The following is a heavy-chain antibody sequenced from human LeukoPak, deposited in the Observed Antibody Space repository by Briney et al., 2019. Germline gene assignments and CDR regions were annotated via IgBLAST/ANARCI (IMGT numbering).Heavy chain of an antibody. J-gene: IGHJ4*02. D-gene: IGHD3-10*01. V-gene: IGHV4-61*01. CDR3: ARNRLYGSGSGDFDR. Sequence: PSETLSLTCTVSGGSVSSDSYYWSWIRQPPGKGLEWLGYIHNSGRTNYNPSLRSRVTISVDTSKNQFSLKLNSVTAADTAVYYCARNRLYGSGSGDFDRWGQGTLVTVSS. CDR1: GGSVSSDSYY. CDR2: IHNSGRT.